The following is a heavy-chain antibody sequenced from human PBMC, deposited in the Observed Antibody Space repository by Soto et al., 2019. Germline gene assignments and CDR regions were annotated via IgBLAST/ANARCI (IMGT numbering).Heavy chain of an antibody. CDR1: GFTFSSYG. CDR2: IWYDGSNK. Sequence: GGSLRLSCAASGFTFSSYGMHWVRPAPGKGLEWVAVIWYDGSNKYYADSVKGRFTISRDNSKNTLYLQMNSLRAEDTAVYYCARDWGAATAPRFDPWGQGTLVTVSS. CDR3: ARDWGAATAPRFDP. V-gene: IGHV3-33*01. J-gene: IGHJ5*02. D-gene: IGHD2-15*01.